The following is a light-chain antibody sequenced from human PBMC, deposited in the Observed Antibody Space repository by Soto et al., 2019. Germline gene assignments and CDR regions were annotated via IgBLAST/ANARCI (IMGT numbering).Light chain of an antibody. J-gene: IGKJ1*01. Sequence: DIQMTQSPSTLSGSVGDRVTITCRASQTISSWLAWYQQKPGKAPKLLIYKASTLKSGVPSRFSGSGSGTEFPLTISSLQPDDFATYYCQHYNSYSEAFVQGTKVDLK. V-gene: IGKV1-5*03. CDR1: QTISSW. CDR3: QHYNSYSEA. CDR2: KAS.